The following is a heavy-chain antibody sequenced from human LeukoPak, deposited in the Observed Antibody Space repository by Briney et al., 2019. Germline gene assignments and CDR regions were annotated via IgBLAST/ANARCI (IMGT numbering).Heavy chain of an antibody. V-gene: IGHV3-30*03. CDR3: ARDPSYCGGDCYSEYYFDY. J-gene: IGHJ4*02. CDR1: GFTFSGYG. Sequence: GGSLRLSCAASGFTFSGYGMHWVRQVPGKGLEWVAVISYDGSNKYYADSVKGRFTISRDNSKNTLYLQMNGLRAEDTAVYYCARDPSYCGGDCYSEYYFDYWGQGTLVTVAS. CDR2: ISYDGSNK. D-gene: IGHD2-21*02.